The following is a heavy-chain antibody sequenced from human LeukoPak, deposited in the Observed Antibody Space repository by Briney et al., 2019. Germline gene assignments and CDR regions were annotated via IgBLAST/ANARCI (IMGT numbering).Heavy chain of an antibody. CDR2: IWYDGSNK. CDR1: GFTFSSYG. Sequence: PGGSLRLSCAASGFTFSSYGMHWVRQAPGKGLEWVAVIWYDGSNKYYADSVKGRFTISRDNSKNTLYLQMNSLRAEDTAVYYCARENTAMVIDYWGQGTLVTVSS. V-gene: IGHV3-33*01. D-gene: IGHD5-18*01. CDR3: ARENTAMVIDY. J-gene: IGHJ4*02.